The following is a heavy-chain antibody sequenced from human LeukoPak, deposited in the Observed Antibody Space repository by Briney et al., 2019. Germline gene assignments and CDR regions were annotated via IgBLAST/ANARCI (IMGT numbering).Heavy chain of an antibody. J-gene: IGHJ4*02. Sequence: GGSLRLSCAASGFTFSSYSMNWVRQAPGKGLEWVSSISSSSSYIYYADSVEGRFTISRDNAKNSLYLQMNSLRAEDTAVYYCARDSIAAAGPGGFDYWGQGTLVTVSS. D-gene: IGHD6-13*01. CDR1: GFTFSSYS. CDR3: ARDSIAAAGPGGFDY. CDR2: ISSSSSYI. V-gene: IGHV3-21*01.